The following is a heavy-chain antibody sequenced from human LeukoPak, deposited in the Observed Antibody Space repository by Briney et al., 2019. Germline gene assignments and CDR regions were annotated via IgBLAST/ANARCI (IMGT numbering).Heavy chain of an antibody. CDR3: ARGLPTTVAAAGTDY. Sequence: GGSLRLSCAASGSTFSSYDMHWVRQAPGKGLEWVSAIGTAGDTYYPGSVTGRFTISRENAKNSLYLQMNSLRAGDTAVYYCARGLPTTVAAAGTDYWGQGTLVTVSS. V-gene: IGHV3-13*01. CDR2: IGTAGDT. D-gene: IGHD6-13*01. CDR1: GSTFSSYD. J-gene: IGHJ4*02.